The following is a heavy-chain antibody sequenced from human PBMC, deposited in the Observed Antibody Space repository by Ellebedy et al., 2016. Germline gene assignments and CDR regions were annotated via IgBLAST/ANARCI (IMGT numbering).Heavy chain of an antibody. CDR1: GSSISSFH. Sequence: SETLSLTCTVSGSSISSFHWIWIRQSPGKGLEWNGDMSYSGNSNYNPSLKRRVTISVDTSKNQLSLNLSSVTAADTAVYFCASRARGRSDLGRVVYFDFWGQGTLVTVSS. CDR2: MSYSGNS. J-gene: IGHJ4*02. CDR3: ASRARGRSDLGRVVYFDF. D-gene: IGHD3-16*01. V-gene: IGHV4-59*08.